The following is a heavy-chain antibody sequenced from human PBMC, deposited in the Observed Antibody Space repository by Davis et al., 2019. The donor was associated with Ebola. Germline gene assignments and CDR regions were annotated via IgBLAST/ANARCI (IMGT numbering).Heavy chain of an antibody. CDR3: ARDRRVSSLKGMDV. CDR2: INPNSGGT. Sequence: ASVKVSCKASGYTFTGYYMHWVRQAPGQGLEWMGWINPNSGGTNYAQKFQGWVTMTRDTSISTAYMELSRLRSDDTAVYYCARDRRVSSLKGMDVWGQGTTVTVSS. J-gene: IGHJ6*02. CDR1: GYTFTGYY. V-gene: IGHV1-2*04. D-gene: IGHD6-13*01.